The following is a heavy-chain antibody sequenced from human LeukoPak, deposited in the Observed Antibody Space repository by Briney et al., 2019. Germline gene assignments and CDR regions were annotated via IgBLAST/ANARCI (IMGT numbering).Heavy chain of an antibody. Sequence: PSETLSLTCTVSGGSISSGDYYWSWIRQPPGKGLEWIGYIYYSGSTYYNPSLKSRVTLSVDTSKNQFSLKLSSVTAADTAVYYCARAGGYCSGGSCYHFDYWGQGTLVTVSS. CDR3: ARAGGYCSGGSCYHFDY. D-gene: IGHD2-15*01. J-gene: IGHJ4*02. V-gene: IGHV4-30-4*08. CDR2: IYYSGST. CDR1: GGSISSGDYY.